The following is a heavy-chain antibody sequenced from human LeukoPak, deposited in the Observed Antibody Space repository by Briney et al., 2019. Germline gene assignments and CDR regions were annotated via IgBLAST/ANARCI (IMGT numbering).Heavy chain of an antibody. CDR3: ARGYSSSWYGGNYFDY. J-gene: IGHJ4*02. CDR2: INPSGGST. V-gene: IGHV1-46*01. CDR1: GYTFTSYY. Sequence: GASVKVSCKASGYTFTSYYMHWVRQAPGQGLEWMGIINPSGGSTSYAQKLQGRVTMTRDMSTSTVYMELTSLRSEDTAVYYCARGYSSSWYGGNYFDYWGQGTLVTVSS. D-gene: IGHD6-13*01.